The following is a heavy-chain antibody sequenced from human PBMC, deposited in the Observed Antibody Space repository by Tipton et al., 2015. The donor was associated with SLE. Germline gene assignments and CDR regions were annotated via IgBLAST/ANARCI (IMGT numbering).Heavy chain of an antibody. CDR3: ARPQGRIAAAGDWYFDL. D-gene: IGHD6-13*01. CDR2: IYYSGST. Sequence: LSLTCTVSGGSISSGGYYWSWIRQPPGKGLEWIGYIYYSGSTNYNPSLKSRVTISVDTSKNQFSLKLSSVTAADTAVYYCARPQGRIAAAGDWYFDLWGRGTLVTVSS. CDR1: GGSISSGGYY. V-gene: IGHV4-61*08. J-gene: IGHJ2*01.